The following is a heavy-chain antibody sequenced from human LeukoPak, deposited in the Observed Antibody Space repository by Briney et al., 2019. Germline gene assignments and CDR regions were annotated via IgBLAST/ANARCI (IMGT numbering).Heavy chain of an antibody. CDR1: GFTFSSYS. CDR3: ARDPHSLDY. CDR2: IAYTGTI. Sequence: GGSLRLSCTASGFTFSSYSMNWVRQAPGKGLEWVAYIAYTGTIHYADSVRGRFAISRDDAKSSLFLQLNSLRAEDTAVYYCARDPHSLDYWGQGTLVTVSS. J-gene: IGHJ4*02. V-gene: IGHV3-48*01.